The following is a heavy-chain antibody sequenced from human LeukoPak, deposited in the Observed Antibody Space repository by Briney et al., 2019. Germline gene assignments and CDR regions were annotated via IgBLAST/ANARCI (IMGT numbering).Heavy chain of an antibody. CDR2: IKKKSDGGTI. V-gene: IGHV3-15*01. J-gene: IGHJ4*02. D-gene: IGHD3-3*01. Sequence: GGSLRLSCAASGFTFSDYYMSWIRQAPGKGLEWVGRIKKKSDGGTIDYAVPLKGRFTISRDDSKNTLYLQMNSLKTEDTAVYYCLYIWSGQVPYWGQGTLVTVSS. CDR1: GFTFSDYY. CDR3: LYIWSGQVPY.